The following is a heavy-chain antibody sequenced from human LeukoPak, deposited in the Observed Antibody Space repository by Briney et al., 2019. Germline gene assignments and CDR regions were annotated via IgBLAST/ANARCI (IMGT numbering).Heavy chain of an antibody. CDR1: GFIFSSFG. Sequence: PGESLRLSCAASGFIFSSFGMHWVRQAPGKGLEWVAFIRYSGSNKYYADSVKGRFTISRGNSKNTIYLQMNSLRPEDTAVYYCAKDEGSSGWYGPDYWGLGTLVTVSS. J-gene: IGHJ4*02. CDR3: AKDEGSSGWYGPDY. CDR2: IRYSGSNK. D-gene: IGHD6-19*01. V-gene: IGHV3-30*02.